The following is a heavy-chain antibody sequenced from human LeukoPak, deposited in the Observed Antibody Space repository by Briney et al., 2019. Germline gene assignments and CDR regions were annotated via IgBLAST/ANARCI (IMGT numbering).Heavy chain of an antibody. Sequence: GGSLRLSCTVSGFSVSDNSMSWVRQAPGKGLEWVSFIYSGTTHYSDSVKGRFTISRDNSKNTVYLQMNSLRAEDTAVYYCARDLGTNDAFDIWGQGTMLTVSS. D-gene: IGHD7-27*01. J-gene: IGHJ3*02. CDR3: ARDLGTNDAFDI. CDR1: GFSVSDNS. V-gene: IGHV3-53*01. CDR2: IYSGTT.